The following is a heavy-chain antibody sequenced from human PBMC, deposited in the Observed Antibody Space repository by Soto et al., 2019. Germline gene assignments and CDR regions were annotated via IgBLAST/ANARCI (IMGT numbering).Heavy chain of an antibody. CDR2: IYHSGST. V-gene: IGHV4-4*02. D-gene: IGHD4-4*01. CDR1: GGSISSNNW. CDR3: AREARMTTLTTDGMDV. J-gene: IGHJ6*02. Sequence: QVQLQESGPGLVKPSGTLSLTCAVSGGSISSNNWWIWVRQPPGKGLEWIGEIYHSGSTNYNPSRKSRVTTSVDKSKNQFSLRLSSVTAADTAVYFCAREARMTTLTTDGMDVWGQGTTVTVSS.